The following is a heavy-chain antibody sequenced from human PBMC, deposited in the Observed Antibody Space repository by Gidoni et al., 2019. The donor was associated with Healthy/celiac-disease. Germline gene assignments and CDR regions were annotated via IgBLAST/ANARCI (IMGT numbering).Heavy chain of an antibody. CDR3: ARVGVLLWFGELSPDAFDI. V-gene: IGHV3-48*02. Sequence: EVQLVESGGGLVQPGGSLRLSCAASGFTVSGYSMNWVRQAPGKGLEGVSYISSSSSTIYYADSVKGRFTISRDNAKNSLYLQMNSLRDEDTAVYYCARVGVLLWFGELSPDAFDIWGQGTMVTVSS. D-gene: IGHD3-10*01. CDR1: GFTVSGYS. CDR2: ISSSSSTI. J-gene: IGHJ3*02.